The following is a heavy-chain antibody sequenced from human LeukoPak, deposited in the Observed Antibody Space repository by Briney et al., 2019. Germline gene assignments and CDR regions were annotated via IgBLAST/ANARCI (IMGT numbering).Heavy chain of an antibody. CDR1: GFTFSSYA. J-gene: IGHJ6*02. Sequence: GGSLRLSCAASGFTFSSYAMSWVRQAPGKGLEWVSAISGSGGSTYHADSVKGRFTISRDNSKNTLYLQMNSLRAEDTAVYYCASCPRRSYYYYYGMDVWGQGTTVTVSS. CDR2: ISGSGGST. CDR3: ASCPRRSYYYYYGMDV. V-gene: IGHV3-23*01.